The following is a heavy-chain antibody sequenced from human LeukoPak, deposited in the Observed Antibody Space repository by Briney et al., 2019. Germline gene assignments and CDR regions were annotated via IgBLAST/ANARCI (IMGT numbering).Heavy chain of an antibody. J-gene: IGHJ3*02. D-gene: IGHD3-16*01. Sequence: SETLSLTCAVYGGSFSGYYWSWIRQPPGKGLEWIGEINHSGSTNYNPSLKSRVTISIDTSKNQFSLKLSSVTAADTAVHYCARQGYHDYVWGSYEIDIWGQGTMVTVSS. CDR1: GGSFSGYY. CDR2: INHSGST. V-gene: IGHV4-34*01. CDR3: ARQGYHDYVWGSYEIDI.